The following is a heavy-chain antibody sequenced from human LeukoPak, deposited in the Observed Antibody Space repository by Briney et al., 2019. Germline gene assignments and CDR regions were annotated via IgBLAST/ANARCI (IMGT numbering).Heavy chain of an antibody. V-gene: IGHV3-30*04. CDR3: ARGDSSGYHPYYYYMDV. CDR1: GFTFSSYA. D-gene: IGHD3-22*01. CDR2: ISYDGSNK. J-gene: IGHJ6*03. Sequence: GGSLRLSCAASGFTFSSYAMHWVRQAPGKGLEWVAVISYDGSNKYYADSVKGRFTISRDNSKNTLYLQMNSLRAEDTAVYYCARGDSSGYHPYYYYMDVWGKGTTVTISS.